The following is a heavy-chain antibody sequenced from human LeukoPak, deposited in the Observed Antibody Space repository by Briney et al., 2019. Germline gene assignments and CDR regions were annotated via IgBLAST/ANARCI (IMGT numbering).Heavy chain of an antibody. CDR3: AKDWEGYCGRTSCYPFDY. V-gene: IGHV3-30*04. J-gene: IGHJ4*02. CDR2: ISYDGSNK. CDR1: GFTFSSYA. D-gene: IGHD2-2*01. Sequence: PGGSLRLSCAASGFTFSSYAMSWVRQAPGKGLEWVAVISYDGSNKYYADSVRGRFTISRDNSKNTVYLQMNSLRVEDTAVYYCAKDWEGYCGRTSCYPFDYWGQGTLVTVSS.